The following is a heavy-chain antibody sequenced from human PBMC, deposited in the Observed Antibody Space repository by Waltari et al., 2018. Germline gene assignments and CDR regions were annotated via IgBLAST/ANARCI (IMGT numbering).Heavy chain of an antibody. D-gene: IGHD3-10*01. J-gene: IGHJ5*02. Sequence: QVQLQESGPGLVKPSETLSLTCTVPGGSISSYYWSWLRQPAGTGLEWIGRIYTSGSTNYNPSLKSRVTMSVDTSKNQFSLKLSSVTAADTAVYYCARDRGGQYYYGSGSYSWFDPWGQGTLVTVSS. CDR3: ARDRGGQYYYGSGSYSWFDP. V-gene: IGHV4-4*07. CDR2: IYTSGST. CDR1: GGSISSYY.